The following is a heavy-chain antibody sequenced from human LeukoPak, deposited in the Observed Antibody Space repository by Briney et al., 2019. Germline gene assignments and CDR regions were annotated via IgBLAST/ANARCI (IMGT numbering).Heavy chain of an antibody. V-gene: IGHV3-30-3*01. CDR1: GFTFSSYA. CDR2: ISYDGSNK. D-gene: IGHD1-26*01. J-gene: IGHJ4*02. Sequence: GGSLRLSCAASGFTFSSYAMHWVRQAPGKGLEWVAVISYDGSNKYYADSVKGRLTISRDNSKHTLYLQMNSLRAEDTAVYYCAKGSYYGEVDYWGQGTLVTVSS. CDR3: AKGSYYGEVDY.